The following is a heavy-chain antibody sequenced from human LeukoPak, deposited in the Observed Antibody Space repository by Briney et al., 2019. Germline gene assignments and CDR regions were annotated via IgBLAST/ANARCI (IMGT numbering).Heavy chain of an antibody. CDR1: GFTFSSYG. CDR2: ISGSGGST. J-gene: IGHJ2*01. Sequence: GGSLRLSCAASGFTFSSYGMSWVRQAPGKGLEWVSVISGSGGSTYYAASVKGRFTISRDNSKNTLYLQMNSLRAEDTAVYYCAREGYWSTNWYKFGSLLRYFDLWGRGTLVTVSS. V-gene: IGHV3-23*01. D-gene: IGHD6-13*01. CDR3: AREGYWSTNWYKFGSLLRYFDL.